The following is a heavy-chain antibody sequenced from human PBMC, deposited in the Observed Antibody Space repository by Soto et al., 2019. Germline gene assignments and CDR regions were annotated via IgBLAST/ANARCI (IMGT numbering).Heavy chain of an antibody. Sequence: ASVEFSCQTSGYTFSAYYIHWVRQAPGQGLEWMGWINPKSGGTLYAQKFQGRVTMTRDTSISTAYMELSRLRSDDTAVYYCARGGTFAYDTSGYSVYWGQGTLVTVS. D-gene: IGHD3-22*01. V-gene: IGHV1-2*02. CDR1: GYTFSAYY. CDR3: ARGGTFAYDTSGYSVY. CDR2: INPKSGGT. J-gene: IGHJ4*02.